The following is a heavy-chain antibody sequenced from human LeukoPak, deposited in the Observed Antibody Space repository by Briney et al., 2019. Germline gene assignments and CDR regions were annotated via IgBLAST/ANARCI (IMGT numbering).Heavy chain of an antibody. CDR2: IYHSGST. D-gene: IGHD2-15*01. CDR3: ASLNCSGGSCYSYFQH. V-gene: IGHV4-38-2*01. J-gene: IGHJ1*01. Sequence: SETLSLTCAVSGYSISSGYYWGWIRRPPGKGLEWIGSIYHSGSTYYNPSLKSRVTISVDTSKNQFSLKLSSVTAADTAVYYCASLNCSGGSCYSYFQHWGQGTLVTVSS. CDR1: GYSISSGYY.